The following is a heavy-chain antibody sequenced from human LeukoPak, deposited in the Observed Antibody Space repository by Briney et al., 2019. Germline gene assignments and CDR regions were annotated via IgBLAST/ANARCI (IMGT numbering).Heavy chain of an antibody. J-gene: IGHJ1*01. V-gene: IGHV3-7*01. CDR2: IKQDGSEK. Sequence: GGSLRLSCAASGFTFTSYWMSWVRQAPGKGLEWVANIKQDGSEKYYVDSVEGRFTISRDNARNSLYLQMNSLRAEDTAVYYCARDSPEYFQHWGQGTLVTVSS. CDR3: ARDSPEYFQH. CDR1: GFTFTSYW.